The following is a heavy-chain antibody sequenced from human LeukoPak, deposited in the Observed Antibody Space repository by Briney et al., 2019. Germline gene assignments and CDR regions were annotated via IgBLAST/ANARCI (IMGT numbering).Heavy chain of an antibody. CDR2: INHSGST. CDR1: GGSISSGGYY. J-gene: IGHJ5*02. CDR3: ARPYSGSYFWWFDP. V-gene: IGHV4-39*07. D-gene: IGHD1-26*01. Sequence: SETLSLTCTVSGGSISSGGYYWSWIRQPPGKGLEWIGEINHSGSTNYNPSLKSRVTISIDTSKNQFSLKLSSVTAADTAVYYCARPYSGSYFWWFDPWGQGTLVTVSS.